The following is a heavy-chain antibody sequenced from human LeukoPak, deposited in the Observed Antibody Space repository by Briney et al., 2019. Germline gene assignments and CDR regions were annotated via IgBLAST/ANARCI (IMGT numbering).Heavy chain of an antibody. CDR3: RSSSWSRNHYYYYGMDV. J-gene: IGHJ6*02. CDR1: GFTFSSYA. Sequence: GGSLRLSCAASGFTFSSYAMHWVRQAPGKGLEWVAVISYDGSNKYYADSVKGRSTISRDNSKNTLYLQMNSLRAEDTAVYYCRSSSWSRNHYYYYGMDVWGQGTTVTVSS. V-gene: IGHV3-30-3*01. D-gene: IGHD6-13*01. CDR2: ISYDGSNK.